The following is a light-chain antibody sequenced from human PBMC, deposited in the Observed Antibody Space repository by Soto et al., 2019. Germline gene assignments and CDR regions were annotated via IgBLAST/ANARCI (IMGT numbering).Light chain of an antibody. V-gene: IGKV3-20*01. CDR3: QQYGNSPWT. J-gene: IGKJ1*01. Sequence: IVLTQSPATLSLSPGERATLSCRASQSVSSYLAWYQQKPGQAPRLLIYGASSRATGIPDRFSGSGSGTDFTLTISRLEPEDSAVYYCQQYGNSPWTFGQGTKVDIK. CDR2: GAS. CDR1: QSVSSY.